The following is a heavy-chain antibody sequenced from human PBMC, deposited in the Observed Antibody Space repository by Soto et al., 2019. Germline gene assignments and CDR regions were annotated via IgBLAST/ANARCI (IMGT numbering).Heavy chain of an antibody. CDR1: GYTFTSYG. V-gene: IGHV1-18*04. Sequence: ASVKVSCKASGYTFTSYGISWVRQAPGQGLEWMGWISAYNGNTNYAQKLQGRVTMTTDTSTSTAYMELRSLRSDDTAVYYCARDYYDCGSGPVRPDAFDIWGQGTMVTVAS. CDR2: ISAYNGNT. J-gene: IGHJ3*02. D-gene: IGHD3-3*01. CDR3: ARDYYDCGSGPVRPDAFDI.